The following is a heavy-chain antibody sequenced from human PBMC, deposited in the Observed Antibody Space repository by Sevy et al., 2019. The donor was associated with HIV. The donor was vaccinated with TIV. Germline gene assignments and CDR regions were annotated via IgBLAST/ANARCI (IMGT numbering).Heavy chain of an antibody. CDR2: IKSKREGGTT. Sequence: GGSLRLSCGASGFTFSNAWMTWVRQAPGKGLEWVGRIKSKREGGTTDYAAPVKGRFTSSRDDSKSTLYLQRNSLKGDDTAVNYCTNNRGYCIDGECGEYFDSWGQGTLVTVSS. CDR3: TNNRGYCIDGECGEYFDS. J-gene: IGHJ4*02. V-gene: IGHV3-15*01. CDR1: GFTFSNAW. D-gene: IGHD2-8*01.